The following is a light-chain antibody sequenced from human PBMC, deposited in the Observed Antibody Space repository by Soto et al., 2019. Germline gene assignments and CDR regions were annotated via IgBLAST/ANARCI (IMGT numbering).Light chain of an antibody. V-gene: IGLV2-14*01. J-gene: IGLJ3*02. CDR3: SSYTSSSSPWV. CDR2: DVS. Sequence: QSALTQPASVSGSPGQSITISCTGTSSDVGGYNYVSWYQQHPGKAPKLMIYDVSNRPSGVSNHFSGSKSGNTASLTISGLQAEDEADYYCSSYTSSSSPWVFGGGTKLTAL. CDR1: SSDVGGYNY.